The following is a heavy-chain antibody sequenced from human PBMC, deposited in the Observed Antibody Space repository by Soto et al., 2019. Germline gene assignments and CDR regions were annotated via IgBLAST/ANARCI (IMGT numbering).Heavy chain of an antibody. D-gene: IGHD2-8*01. V-gene: IGHV1-46*01. J-gene: IGHJ6*02. CDR2: INPSGGST. Sequence: ASVKVSCKASGYTFTSYYMHWVRQAPGQGLEWMGIINPSGGSTSYAQKFQGRVTMTRDTSTSTVYMKLSSLRSEDTAVYYCARDRTKCGMDVWGQGTTVTVSS. CDR3: ARDRTKCGMDV. CDR1: GYTFTSYY.